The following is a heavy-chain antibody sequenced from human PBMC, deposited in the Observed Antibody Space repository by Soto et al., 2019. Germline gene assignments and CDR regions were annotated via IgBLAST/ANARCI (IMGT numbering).Heavy chain of an antibody. CDR2: IYYSGST. J-gene: IGHJ3*02. CDR3: AREVNSEAASDAFDI. Sequence: PSETLSLTCTVSGGSISSYYWSWIRQPPGKGLEWIGYIYYSGSTNYNPSLKSRVTISVDTSKNQFSLRLSSVTVADTATYYCAREVNSEAASDAFDIWGQGTVVTV. CDR1: GGSISSYY. D-gene: IGHD6-13*01. V-gene: IGHV4-59*12.